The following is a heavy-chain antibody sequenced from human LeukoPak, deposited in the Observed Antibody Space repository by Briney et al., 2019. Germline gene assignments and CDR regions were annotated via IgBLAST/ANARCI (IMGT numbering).Heavy chain of an antibody. D-gene: IGHD3-22*01. J-gene: IGHJ4*02. CDR1: GFTFSSYS. Sequence: GGSLRLSCAASGFTFSSYSMNWVRQAPGKGLEWVSYISSSSSTIYYADSVKGRFTTSRDNAKNSLYLQMNSLRAEDTAVYYCARVTVEVVPYFDYWGQGTLVTVSS. CDR3: ARVTVEVVPYFDY. CDR2: ISSSSSTI. V-gene: IGHV3-48*01.